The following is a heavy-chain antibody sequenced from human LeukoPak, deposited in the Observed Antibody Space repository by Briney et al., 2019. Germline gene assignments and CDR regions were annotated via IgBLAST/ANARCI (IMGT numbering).Heavy chain of an antibody. Sequence: SETLSLTCAVYGGSFSGYYWSWIRQPPGKGLEWIWEINHSGSTNYNPSLKSRVTISVDTSKNQFSLKLSSVTAAGTAVYYCARERHYYGSGSQSPYYYFDYWGQGTLVTVSS. J-gene: IGHJ4*02. CDR3: ARERHYYGSGSQSPYYYFDY. CDR1: GGSFSGYY. CDR2: INHSGST. V-gene: IGHV4-34*01. D-gene: IGHD3-10*01.